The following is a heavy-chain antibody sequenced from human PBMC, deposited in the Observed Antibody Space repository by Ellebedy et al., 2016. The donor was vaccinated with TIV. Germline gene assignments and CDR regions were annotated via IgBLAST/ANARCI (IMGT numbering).Heavy chain of an antibody. CDR1: GYTFTGYY. J-gene: IGHJ4*02. D-gene: IGHD1-26*01. Sequence: AASVKVSCKASGYTFTGYYMHWVRQAPGQGLEWMGWINPNSGGTNYAQKFQGWVTMTRDTSISTAYMELSRLRSDDTAVYYCARDGLGGSYFLPIYWGQGTLVTVSS. CDR3: ARDGLGGSYFLPIY. V-gene: IGHV1-2*04. CDR2: INPNSGGT.